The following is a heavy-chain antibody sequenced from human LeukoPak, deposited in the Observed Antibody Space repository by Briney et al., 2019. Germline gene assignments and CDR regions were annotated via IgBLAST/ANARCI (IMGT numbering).Heavy chain of an antibody. Sequence: GASVNVSCKASGYTFTGYYMHWVRQAPGQGLEWMGWINPNSGGTNYAQKFQGRVTMTRDTSISTAYMELSRLRSDDTAVYYCASLGMEMATNGGGFDYWGQGTLVTVSS. CDR3: ASLGMEMATNGGGFDY. V-gene: IGHV1-2*02. D-gene: IGHD5-24*01. CDR1: GYTFTGYY. CDR2: INPNSGGT. J-gene: IGHJ4*02.